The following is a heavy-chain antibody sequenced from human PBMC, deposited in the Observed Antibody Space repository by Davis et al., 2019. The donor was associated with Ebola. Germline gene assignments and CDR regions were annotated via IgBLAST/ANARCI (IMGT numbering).Heavy chain of an antibody. D-gene: IGHD3-3*01. CDR1: GYTFTSYA. Sequence: ASVQVSCKASGYTFTSYAMNWVRQAPGQGLEGMGWINTNTGNPTYAQCFTGRFVFSLDTSVSTAYLQISSLKAEDTAVYYCASQWLLSYYYYGMDVWGQGTTVTVSS. CDR3: ASQWLLSYYYYGMDV. CDR2: INTNTGNP. J-gene: IGHJ6*02. V-gene: IGHV7-4-1*02.